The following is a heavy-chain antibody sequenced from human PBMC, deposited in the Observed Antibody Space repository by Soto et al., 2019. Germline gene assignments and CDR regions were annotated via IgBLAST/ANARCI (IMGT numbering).Heavy chain of an antibody. CDR1: GFTLSTYR. V-gene: IGHV3-21*04. J-gene: IGHJ6*03. CDR3: ARDQGEYDIMTARYFYYMDV. D-gene: IGHD3-9*01. CDR2: ISSSSGYI. Sequence: EVQLVESGGGLVKPGGSLRLSCAASGFTLSTYRMSWVRQAPGKTLEWVSSISSSSGYIYYADSVKGRFTISRDNAKISLDLQMNSLRAEDTAVYYCARDQGEYDIMTARYFYYMDVWGKGTTVTISS.